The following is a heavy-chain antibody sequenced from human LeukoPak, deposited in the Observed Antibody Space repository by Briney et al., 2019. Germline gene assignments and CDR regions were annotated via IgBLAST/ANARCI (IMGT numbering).Heavy chain of an antibody. Sequence: ASVKVSCKASGYTFTSYGISWVRQAPGQGLEWMGWISAYNGNTNYAQKLQGRVTMTTDTSTSTAYMELRSLRSDDTAVYYCARDPMYYYDSSGYNTRNAFDIWGQGTMVTVSS. D-gene: IGHD3-22*01. CDR1: GYTFTSYG. V-gene: IGHV1-18*01. CDR3: ARDPMYYYDSSGYNTRNAFDI. J-gene: IGHJ3*02. CDR2: ISAYNGNT.